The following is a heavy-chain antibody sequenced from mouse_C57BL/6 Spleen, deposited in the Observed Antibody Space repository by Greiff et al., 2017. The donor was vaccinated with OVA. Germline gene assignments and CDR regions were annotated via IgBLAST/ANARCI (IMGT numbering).Heavy chain of an antibody. CDR2: IDPADGET. J-gene: IGHJ2*01. Sequence: EVQLQQSGAELVKPGASVKLSCTASGFTITDYYMHWVKQRTEQGLEWIGRIDPADGETKYAPKFQGKATITADTSSNTAYLQLSSLTTEETAVDYCTRSAHCYSSIYYGGWGQGTTLTVAS. D-gene: IGHD1-1*01. CDR1: GFTITDYY. CDR3: TRSAHCYSSIYYGG. V-gene: IGHV14-2*01.